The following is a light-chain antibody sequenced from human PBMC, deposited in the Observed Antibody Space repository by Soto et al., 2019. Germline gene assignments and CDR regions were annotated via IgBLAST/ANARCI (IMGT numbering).Light chain of an antibody. J-gene: IGLJ3*02. CDR2: VNSDGSH. CDR1: SGHSSYA. CDR3: QTWVTGMGV. V-gene: IGLV4-69*01. Sequence: QSVLTQSPSASASLGASVKLTCTLSSGHSSYAIAWHQQQPEKGPRYLMKVNSDGSHRKGDGIPDRFSGSSSGAERYLTISSLQSEDEADYYCQTWVTGMGVFGGGTKLTVL.